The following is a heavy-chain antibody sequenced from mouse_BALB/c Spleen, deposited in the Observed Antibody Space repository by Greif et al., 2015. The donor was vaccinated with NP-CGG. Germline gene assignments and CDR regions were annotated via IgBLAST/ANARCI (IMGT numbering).Heavy chain of an antibody. Sequence: VQLVESGPGLVAPSQSLSTTCTVSGFSLTSYGVHWVRQPPGKGLEWLGVIWAGGSTNYNSALMSRLSISKDNSKSXVFLKINSLQTDDTAMYYCASDGYYAMDYWGQGTSVTVSS. J-gene: IGHJ4*01. CDR2: IWAGGST. CDR3: ASDGYYAMDY. V-gene: IGHV2-9*02. CDR1: GFSLTSYG.